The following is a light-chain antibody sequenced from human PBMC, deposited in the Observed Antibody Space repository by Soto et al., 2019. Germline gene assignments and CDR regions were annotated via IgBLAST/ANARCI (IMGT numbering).Light chain of an antibody. CDR1: SSDVGGYNY. CDR2: KVS. Sequence: QSALTQPASVSGSPGQSITISCTGTSSDVGGYNYVSWYQQHPGKVPKLMIYKVSNRPSGVVNRFSGSKSGNTASLTISGLQAEDEADYYCSSFTSSSTQVFGTGTKLTVL. J-gene: IGLJ1*01. CDR3: SSFTSSSTQV. V-gene: IGLV2-14*01.